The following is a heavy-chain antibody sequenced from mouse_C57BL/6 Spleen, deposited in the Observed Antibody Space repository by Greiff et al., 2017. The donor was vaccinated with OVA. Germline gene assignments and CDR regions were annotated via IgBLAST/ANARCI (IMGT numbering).Heavy chain of an antibody. CDR3: ARPYSNYVDAMDY. Sequence: EVKLQESGPELVKPGASVKMSCKASGYTFTDYNMHWVKQSHGKSLEWIGYINPNNGGTSYNQKFKGKATLTVNKSSSTAYMELRSLTSEDSAVYYCARPYSNYVDAMDYWGQGTSVTVSS. J-gene: IGHJ4*01. CDR2: INPNNGGT. D-gene: IGHD2-5*01. V-gene: IGHV1-22*01. CDR1: GYTFTDYN.